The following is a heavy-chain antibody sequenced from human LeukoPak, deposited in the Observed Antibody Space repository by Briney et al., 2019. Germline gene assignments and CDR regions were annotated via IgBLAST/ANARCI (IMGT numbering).Heavy chain of an antibody. CDR3: ARGGGTSGYDFWSGYYFDY. D-gene: IGHD3-3*01. CDR2: INPSGGST. J-gene: IGHJ4*02. V-gene: IGHV1-46*01. Sequence: ASVKVSCKASGYTFTSYYMHWVRQAPGQGLEWMGIINPSGGSTNYAQKFRGRVTITADKSTSTAYMELSSLRSEDTAVYYCARGGGTSGYDFWSGYYFDYWGQGTLVTVSS. CDR1: GYTFTSYY.